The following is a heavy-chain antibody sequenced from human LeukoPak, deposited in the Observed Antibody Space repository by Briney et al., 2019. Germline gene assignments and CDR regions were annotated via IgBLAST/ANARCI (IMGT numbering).Heavy chain of an antibody. D-gene: IGHD3-10*01. V-gene: IGHV3-23*01. CDR3: AKHSRNGEENLDY. Sequence: GGSLRLSCAASGFTFSNYAISWVRQAPGRGLEWVSVISHSGTTTFYADSVRGRFTISRDNSNNTLYLQMNSLGAEDTAVYYCAKHSRNGEENLDYWGQGSLVTVSS. CDR1: GFTFSNYA. CDR2: ISHSGTTT. J-gene: IGHJ4*02.